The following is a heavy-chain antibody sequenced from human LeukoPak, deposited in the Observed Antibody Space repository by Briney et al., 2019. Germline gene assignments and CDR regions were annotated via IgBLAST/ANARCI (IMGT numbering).Heavy chain of an antibody. CDR3: ASSSKYYDFWSGYSGGMDWFDP. D-gene: IGHD3-3*01. J-gene: IGHJ5*02. CDR2: MNPNSGNT. CDR1: GYTFTSYD. V-gene: IGHV1-8*01. Sequence: ASVKVSCKASGYTFTSYDINWVRQATGQGLEWMGWMNPNSGNTGYAQKFQGGVTMTRNTSISTAYMELSSLGSEDTAVYYCASSSKYYDFWSGYSGGMDWFDPWGQGTLVTVSS.